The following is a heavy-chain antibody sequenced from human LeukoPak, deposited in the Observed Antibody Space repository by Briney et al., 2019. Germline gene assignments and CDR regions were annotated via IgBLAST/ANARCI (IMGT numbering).Heavy chain of an antibody. CDR1: GFTFSDYY. V-gene: IGHV3-11*04. D-gene: IGHD5-18*01. Sequence: PGGSLRLSCAASGFTFSDYYMSWIRQAPGKGLEWVSYISSSGSTIYYADSVKGRFTISRDNAKNSLYLQMNSLRAEDTAVYYCVTPMVYSYGDRDDYWGQGTLVTVSS. CDR2: ISSSGSTI. CDR3: VTPMVYSYGDRDDY. J-gene: IGHJ4*02.